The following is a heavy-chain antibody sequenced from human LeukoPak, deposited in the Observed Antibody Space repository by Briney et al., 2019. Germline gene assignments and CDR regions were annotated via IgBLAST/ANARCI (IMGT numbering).Heavy chain of an antibody. CDR1: GGSISSYY. V-gene: IGHV4-59*01. J-gene: IGHJ4*02. Sequence: SETLSLTCTVSGGSISSYYWSWIRQPPGKGLEWIGYIYYSGSTNYNPSLKSRVTISVDTSKNQFSLKLSSVTAADTAVYYCARDTRSGYLDYWGQGALVTVSS. CDR2: IYYSGST. D-gene: IGHD3-22*01. CDR3: ARDTRSGYLDY.